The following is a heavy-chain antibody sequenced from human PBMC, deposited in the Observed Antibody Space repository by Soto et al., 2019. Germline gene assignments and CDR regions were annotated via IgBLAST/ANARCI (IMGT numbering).Heavy chain of an antibody. CDR1: RFTFSSYW. J-gene: IGHJ3*02. D-gene: IGHD1-26*01. V-gene: IGHV3-7*01. Sequence: GGSLRLSCAASRFTFSSYWMSWVRQAPGKGLEWVANIKEDGSEKYYVDSVKGRFTISRDNAKNSLYLQMNSLRAEDTAVYYCAIQGSGCYYAFDIWGQGTMVTVSS. CDR3: AIQGSGCYYAFDI. CDR2: IKEDGSEK.